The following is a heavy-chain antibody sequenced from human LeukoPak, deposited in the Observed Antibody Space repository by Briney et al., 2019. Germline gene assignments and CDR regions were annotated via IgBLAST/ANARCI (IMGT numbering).Heavy chain of an antibody. CDR2: TYYRSTWYN. V-gene: IGHV6-1*01. Sequence: SQTLSLTCAISGDSVASNSVTWNWIRRSSSRGLEWLGRTYYRSTWYNGYAVSVRGRITVNPDTSKNQFSLHLNSVTPEDTAVYYCARRLTQYDCFDPWGQGILVTVSS. D-gene: IGHD2-2*01. CDR3: ARRLTQYDCFDP. J-gene: IGHJ5*02. CDR1: GDSVASNSVT.